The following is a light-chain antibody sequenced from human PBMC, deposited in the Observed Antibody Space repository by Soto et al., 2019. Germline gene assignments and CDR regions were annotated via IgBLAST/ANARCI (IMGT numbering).Light chain of an antibody. CDR1: HDVSVS. J-gene: IGKJ2*01. CDR2: DAS. Sequence: EIVLTQSPDTLSLSPGEGATLSCRASHDVSVSLVWYRQRPGQSPRLLIHDASNRATGLSARFSGSGSGTDFTRTIGSMEPEESALYYCHQRASWQYPSVQGTKVEIK. V-gene: IGKV3-11*01. CDR3: HQRASWQYP.